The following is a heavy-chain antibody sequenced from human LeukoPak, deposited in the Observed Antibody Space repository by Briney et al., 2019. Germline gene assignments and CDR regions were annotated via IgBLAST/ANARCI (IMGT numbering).Heavy chain of an antibody. V-gene: IGHV1-3*01. CDR2: INAANGNT. CDR1: GYTFTSYA. CDR3: ARAYSAALEDYVWGSYRSYYFDY. Sequence: ASVKVSFKASGYTFTSYAMHWVRQAPGQRLEWMGWINAANGNTKYSQKFQGRVTITRDTSASTAYMELSSLRSEDTAVYYCARAYSAALEDYVWGSYRSYYFDYWGQGTLVTVSS. D-gene: IGHD3-16*02. J-gene: IGHJ4*02.